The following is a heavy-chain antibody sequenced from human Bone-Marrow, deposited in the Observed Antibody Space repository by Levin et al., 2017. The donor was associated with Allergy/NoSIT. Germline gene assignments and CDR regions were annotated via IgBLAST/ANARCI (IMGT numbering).Heavy chain of an antibody. J-gene: IGHJ2*01. CDR1: GFTFRDYA. D-gene: IGHD2-21*01. V-gene: IGHV3-23*01. CDR2: ITRSGGHT. Sequence: GGSLRLSCAASGFTFRDYAMTWVRQAPGKGLEWVSAITRSGGHTFYADSVKGRLTLSRVDSKNTLFLQMDSLRAEDTAVYYCARPTRGDLWYFDLWGRGTLVTVSS. CDR3: ARPTRGDLWYFDL.